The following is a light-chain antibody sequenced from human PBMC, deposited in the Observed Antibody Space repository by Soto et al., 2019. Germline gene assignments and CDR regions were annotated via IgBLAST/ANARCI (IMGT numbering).Light chain of an antibody. CDR1: QDIRSS. V-gene: IGKV3-15*01. CDR3: QQYNNWPT. J-gene: IGKJ1*01. Sequence: MTQSPSTLSASVGDRVTITCRASQDIRSSLAWYQQKPGQAPRLLIYGASARATGIPARFSGSGSGTEFTLTISSLQSEDFAVYYCQQYNNWPTFGQGTKVDIK. CDR2: GAS.